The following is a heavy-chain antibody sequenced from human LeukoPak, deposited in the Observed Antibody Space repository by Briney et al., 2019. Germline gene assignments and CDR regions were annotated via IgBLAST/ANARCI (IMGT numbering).Heavy chain of an antibody. D-gene: IGHD3-10*01. CDR2: IIPIFGTA. J-gene: IGHJ6*04. CDR3: AGGSGSYSVGYYYYYGMDV. V-gene: IGHV1-69*06. Sequence: SVKVSCKASGGTFSRYAISWVRQAPGQGLEWMGGIIPIFGTANYAQKFQGRVTITADKSTSTAYMELSSLRSEDTAVYYCAGGSGSYSVGYYYYYGMDVWGKGTTVTVSS. CDR1: GGTFSRYA.